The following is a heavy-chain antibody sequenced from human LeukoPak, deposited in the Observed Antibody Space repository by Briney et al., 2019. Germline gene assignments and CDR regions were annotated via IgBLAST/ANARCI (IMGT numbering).Heavy chain of an antibody. Sequence: GGSLRLSCIASGFTFNNYAMSWVRQAPGKGLEWVSSISGSGPSTDYTDAVKGRFIISRDKSKNTLHLQMNSLRAEDTALYYCARLPTFYYDSSGYHYDYWGQGTLVTVSS. D-gene: IGHD3-22*01. CDR1: GFTFNNYA. J-gene: IGHJ4*02. CDR3: ARLPTFYYDSSGYHYDY. CDR2: ISGSGPST. V-gene: IGHV3-23*01.